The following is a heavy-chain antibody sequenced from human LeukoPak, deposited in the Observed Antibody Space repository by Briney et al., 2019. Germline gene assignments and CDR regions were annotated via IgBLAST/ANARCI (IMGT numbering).Heavy chain of an antibody. CDR1: GFTFSSYA. D-gene: IGHD3-16*02. J-gene: IGHJ5*02. CDR3: AKGSSFPWFDP. Sequence: EGSLRLSCAASGFTFSSYAMSWVRQAPGKGLEWVSAISGSGGSTYYADSVKGRFTISRDNSKNTLYLQMNSLRAEDAAVYYCAKGSSFPWFDPWGQGTLVTVSS. V-gene: IGHV3-23*01. CDR2: ISGSGGST.